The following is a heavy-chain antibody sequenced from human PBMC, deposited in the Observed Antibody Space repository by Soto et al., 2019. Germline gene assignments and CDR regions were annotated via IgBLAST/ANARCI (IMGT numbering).Heavy chain of an antibody. CDR3: ARAQSIAARYYYYYGMDV. Sequence: QVQLVQSGAEVKKPGSSVKVSCKASGGTFSSYAISWVRQAPGQGLEWTGGIIPIFGTANYAQKFQGRVTITADESTSTAYMELSSLRSEDTAVYYCARAQSIAARYYYYYGMDVWGQGTTVTVSS. CDR2: IIPIFGTA. CDR1: GGTFSSYA. V-gene: IGHV1-69*01. D-gene: IGHD6-6*01. J-gene: IGHJ6*02.